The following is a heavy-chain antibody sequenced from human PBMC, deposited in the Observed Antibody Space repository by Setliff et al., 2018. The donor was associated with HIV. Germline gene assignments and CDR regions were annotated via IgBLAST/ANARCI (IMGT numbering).Heavy chain of an antibody. Sequence: GGSLRLSCAASTFSVSEYAMSWVRQAPGKGLEWVSYISSSSSYTNYADSVKGRFTISRDNAKNSLYLQMNSLRAEDTAVYYCARASYYYDSSGWVDYWGQGTLVTVSS. CDR3: ARASYYYDSSGWVDY. D-gene: IGHD3-22*01. CDR2: ISSSSSYT. CDR1: TFSVSEYA. J-gene: IGHJ4*02. V-gene: IGHV3-11*03.